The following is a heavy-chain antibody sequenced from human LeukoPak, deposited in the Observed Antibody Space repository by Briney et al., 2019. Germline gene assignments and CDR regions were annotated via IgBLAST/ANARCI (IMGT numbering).Heavy chain of an antibody. CDR1: GGSISSYY. CDR3: ARGRLGGSGSYYNVLDY. V-gene: IGHV4-59*01. J-gene: IGHJ4*02. CDR2: ISYSGST. Sequence: SETLSLTCTVSGGSISSYYWSWIRQPPGKGLEWIGFISYSGSTNYNPSPKSRVTISVDTSWNQFSLKLSSVTAADTAVYYCARGRLGGSGSYYNVLDYWGQGTLVTVSS. D-gene: IGHD3-10*01.